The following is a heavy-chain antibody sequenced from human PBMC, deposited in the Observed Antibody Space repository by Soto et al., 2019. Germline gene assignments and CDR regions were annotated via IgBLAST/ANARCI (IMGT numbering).Heavy chain of an antibody. V-gene: IGHV1-18*01. CDR2: ISADNGNT. D-gene: IGHD6-13*01. J-gene: IGHJ4*02. Sequence: QVQLVQSGAEVKKPGASVKVSCKASGYTFTSYGISCVRQAPGQGLELMGWISADNGNTNYAQKIQGRVTMTTDTSTSTAYMALRSLRSDDTALYYCARLTGPVAAGTKFDYWCQGTLVTVSS. CDR3: ARLTGPVAAGTKFDY. CDR1: GYTFTSYG.